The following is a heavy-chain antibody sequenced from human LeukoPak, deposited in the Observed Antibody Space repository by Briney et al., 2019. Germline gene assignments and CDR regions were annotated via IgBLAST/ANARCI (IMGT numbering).Heavy chain of an antibody. V-gene: IGHV3-7*01. Sequence: PGGSVRLSCSASGFTFSRYWMIWARQATGKGLEWVANIKQDGSEQYYVASVKGRFTISKDNAKHSLYLQMNSLRAEDTAVYYCAREGVAGDSSGLDYWGQETLVTVSS. CDR1: GFTFSRYW. CDR3: AREGVAGDSSGLDY. CDR2: IKQDGSEQ. J-gene: IGHJ4*02. D-gene: IGHD3-22*01.